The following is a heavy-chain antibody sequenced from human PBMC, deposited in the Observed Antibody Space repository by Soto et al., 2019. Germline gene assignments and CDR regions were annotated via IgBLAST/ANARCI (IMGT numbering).Heavy chain of an antibody. Sequence: EVQLVESGGGLVQPGGSLRLSCVVSGITFSTYRMHWVRQAPGKGLVWVSHIKSDGTVTHYTDSVRGPFIISRDNAKNTLFLQMNSLSGEATAVYYCARENYDLWSGYYLDYWGQGTLVTVSS. CDR2: IKSDGTVT. CDR3: ARENYDLWSGYYLDY. V-gene: IGHV3-74*01. CDR1: GITFSTYR. D-gene: IGHD3-3*01. J-gene: IGHJ4*02.